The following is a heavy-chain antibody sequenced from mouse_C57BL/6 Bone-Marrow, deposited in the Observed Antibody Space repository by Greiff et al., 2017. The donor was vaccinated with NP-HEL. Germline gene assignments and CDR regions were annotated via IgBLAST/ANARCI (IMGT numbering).Heavy chain of an antibody. J-gene: IGHJ4*01. V-gene: IGHV12-3*01. CDR1: GFPITSGYY. CDR3: AGDRGRKLGRDYYAMDY. Sequence: VQRVESGPGLVKPSQSLFLTCSITGFPITSGYYWIWIRQSPGKPLEWMGYITHSGETFYNPSLQSPISITRETSKNQFFLQLNSVTTEDTAMYYCAGDRGRKLGRDYYAMDYWGQGTSVTVSS. D-gene: IGHD4-1*01. CDR2: ITHSGET.